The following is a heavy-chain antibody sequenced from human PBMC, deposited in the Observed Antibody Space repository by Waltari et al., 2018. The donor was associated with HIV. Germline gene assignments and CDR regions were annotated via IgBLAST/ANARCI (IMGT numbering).Heavy chain of an antibody. CDR1: GFTLSNYG. D-gene: IGHD6-13*01. Sequence: EVQVLESGGALVPPGGSLRLSCAASGFTLSNYGMIWFRQAPGKGLEWVSTISGSGGSTYYADSVKGRFTVSRDNSKNTLYLQMNSLRAEDTAVYFCVREHQYSHSWYSYYGMDVWGQGTTVTVSS. J-gene: IGHJ6*02. CDR3: VREHQYSHSWYSYYGMDV. V-gene: IGHV3-23*01. CDR2: ISGSGGST.